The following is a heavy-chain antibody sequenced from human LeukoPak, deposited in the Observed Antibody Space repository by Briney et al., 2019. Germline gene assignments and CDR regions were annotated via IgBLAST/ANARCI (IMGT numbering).Heavy chain of an antibody. D-gene: IGHD4-17*01. CDR2: IKSKTDGGTT. Sequence: GGSLRLSCAASGFTFSSYAMSWVRQAPGKGLEWVGRIKSKTDGGTTDYAAPVKGRFTISRDDSKNTLYLQMNSLKTEDTAVYYCTTWRRIDYGDYVRDWFDPWGQGTLVTVSS. V-gene: IGHV3-15*01. J-gene: IGHJ5*02. CDR3: TTWRRIDYGDYVRDWFDP. CDR1: GFTFSSYA.